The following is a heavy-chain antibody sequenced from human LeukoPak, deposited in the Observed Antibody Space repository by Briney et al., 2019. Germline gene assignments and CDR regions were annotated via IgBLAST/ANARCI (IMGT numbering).Heavy chain of an antibody. D-gene: IGHD5-18*01. CDR2: INQDGSQR. Sequence: GGSLRLSCAASEFTFSSYWMSWVRQAPGKGLEWVATINQDGSQRYYVDSVKGRVSISRDNAKNSLFLQMNSLRAEDTAVYYCARDLMVNYYYYGMDVWGQGTTVTVSS. CDR3: ARDLMVNYYYYGMDV. CDR1: EFTFSSYW. J-gene: IGHJ6*02. V-gene: IGHV3-7*01.